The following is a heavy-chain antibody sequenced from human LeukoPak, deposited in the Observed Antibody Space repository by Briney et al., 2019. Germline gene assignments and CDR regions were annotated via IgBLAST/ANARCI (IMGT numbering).Heavy chain of an antibody. CDR3: TTLTVASNFDY. V-gene: IGHV4-34*01. D-gene: IGHD6-19*01. J-gene: IGHJ4*02. CDR2: INHSGST. Sequence: PSETLSLTCAVYGGSFSGHYWTWIRQPPGKGLEWIGEINHSGSTTYNPSLNSRVTISVDTSKNQFSLRLSSVTAADTAVYYCTTLTVASNFDYWGQGTLVTVSS. CDR1: GGSFSGHY.